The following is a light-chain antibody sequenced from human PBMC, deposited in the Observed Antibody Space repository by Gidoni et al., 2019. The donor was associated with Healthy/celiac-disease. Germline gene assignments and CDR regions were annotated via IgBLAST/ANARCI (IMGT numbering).Light chain of an antibody. J-gene: IGKJ2*04. CDR1: QSISSY. V-gene: IGKV1-39*01. CDR3: QQSYSTLCS. Sequence: DIQMTQSPSSLSASVGDRVTITCRASQSISSYLNWYQQKPGKAPKLLIYAASSLQSGVPSRFSGRGSGTDFTLTISSLQPEEFATYYCQQSYSTLCSVGQGTKLEIK. CDR2: AAS.